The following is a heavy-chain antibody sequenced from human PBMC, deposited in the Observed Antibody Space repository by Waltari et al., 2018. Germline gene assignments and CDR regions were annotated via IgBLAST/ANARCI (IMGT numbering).Heavy chain of an antibody. Sequence: FSLCWMGGGRQNPGEGEEWVANISYDGSKKYYADYVKGRLTISRDDAKHSLYLQMNSLRVEDTAVYYCAKSRVFEYCGQGTLITVSS. CDR2: ISYDGSKK. CDR3: AKSRVFEY. J-gene: IGHJ4*02. D-gene: IGHD2-2*01. V-gene: IGHV3-7*01. CDR1: FSLCW.